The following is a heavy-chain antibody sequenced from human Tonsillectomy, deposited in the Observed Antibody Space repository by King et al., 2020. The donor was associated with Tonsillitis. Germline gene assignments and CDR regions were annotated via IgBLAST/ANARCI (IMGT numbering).Heavy chain of an antibody. V-gene: IGHV3-23*04. D-gene: IGHD3-10*01. J-gene: IGHJ6*03. Sequence: VQLVESGGGLVQPGGSLRLSCAASGFTFRSYAMTWVRQAPGKGLEWVSVIYSSDGTTYYADSVKDRFTISRDNSKNMLYLQMNSLRADDTAVYYCAKALRFGEYYYYYLDVWGNGTTVTVSS. CDR2: IYSSDGTT. CDR1: GFTFRSYA. CDR3: AKALRFGEYYYYYLDV.